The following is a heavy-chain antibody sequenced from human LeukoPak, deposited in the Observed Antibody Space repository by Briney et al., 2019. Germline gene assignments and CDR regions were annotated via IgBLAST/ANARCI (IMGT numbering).Heavy chain of an antibody. J-gene: IGHJ4*02. Sequence: GGSLRLSCAASGFMFSSYWMIWVRQAPGKGLEWVALISFDGSNQYYADSVKGRFTISRDNSKNTLYLQMNSLRAEDTAVYFCAKPPEVGATVGYFDYWGQGTLVTVSS. V-gene: IGHV3-30*18. CDR1: GFMFSSYW. D-gene: IGHD1-26*01. CDR3: AKPPEVGATVGYFDY. CDR2: ISFDGSNQ.